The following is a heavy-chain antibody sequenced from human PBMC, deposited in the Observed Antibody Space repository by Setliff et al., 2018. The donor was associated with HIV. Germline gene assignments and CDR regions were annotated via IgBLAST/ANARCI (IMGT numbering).Heavy chain of an antibody. V-gene: IGHV4-34*01. CDR3: ARGDTTWPTQLLDV. CDR2: INHSGSL. D-gene: IGHD2-2*01. J-gene: IGHJ6*04. CDR1: GGSLSNYY. Sequence: SETLSLTCGVNGGSLSNYYWSWIRQSPGKGLEWIGEINHSGSLNLNPSLRSRVTMSVDKSKNQFSLRLSSVTAADTAVYYCARGDTTWPTQLLDVWGKGTTVTVSS.